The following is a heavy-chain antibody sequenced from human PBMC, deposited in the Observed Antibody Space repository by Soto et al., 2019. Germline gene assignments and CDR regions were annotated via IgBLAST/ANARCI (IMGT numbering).Heavy chain of an antibody. J-gene: IGHJ3*02. CDR3: ARDHSPRTVRGDAFDI. D-gene: IGHD4-17*01. V-gene: IGHV3-7*01. CDR2: IKQDGSEK. CDR1: GFTFSSYW. Sequence: EVQLVESGGGLVQPGGSLRLSCAASGFTFSSYWMSWVRQAPGKGLEWVANIKQDGSEKYYVDSVKGRFTISRDNAKNSLYLQMNSLRAEDTAVYYCARDHSPRTVRGDAFDIWGQGTMVTVSS.